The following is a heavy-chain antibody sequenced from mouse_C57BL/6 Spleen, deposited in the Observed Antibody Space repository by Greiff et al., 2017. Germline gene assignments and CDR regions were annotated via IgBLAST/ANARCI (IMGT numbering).Heavy chain of an antibody. J-gene: IGHJ2*01. D-gene: IGHD2-5*01. CDR2: IDPEDGET. Sequence: VQLKESGAELVQPGASVKLSCTASGFNIKDYYMHWVKQRTEQGLEWIGRIDPEDGETNYAPKFQGKSTITADTSSNTAYLQLSSLTSEDTAVYYCASAYYSNPYYFYYWGQGTTLTVSS. CDR1: GFNIKDYY. V-gene: IGHV14-2*01. CDR3: ASAYYSNPYYFYY.